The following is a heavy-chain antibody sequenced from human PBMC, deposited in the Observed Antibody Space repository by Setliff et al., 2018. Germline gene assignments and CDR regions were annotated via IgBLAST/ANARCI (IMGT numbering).Heavy chain of an antibody. CDR3: ARGGVLGPNTRWFDP. CDR1: RASVTSYY. V-gene: IGHV4-4*07. Sequence: PSETLSLTCTVSRASVTSYYWNWIRQPAGKGLEWIGRTSTGGGSNYNPSLKSRVIMSVDPSRNQFSLRLNSVTAADTAIYYCARGGVLGPNTRWFDPWGQGILVTVS. J-gene: IGHJ5*02. D-gene: IGHD1-26*01. CDR2: TSTGGGS.